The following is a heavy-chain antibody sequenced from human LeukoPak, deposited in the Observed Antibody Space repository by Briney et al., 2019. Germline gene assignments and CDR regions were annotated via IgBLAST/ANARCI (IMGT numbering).Heavy chain of an antibody. D-gene: IGHD6-19*01. CDR2: IYYSGST. CDR3: ARTVYSSGWPYYYYYMDV. V-gene: IGHV4-39*07. J-gene: IGHJ6*03. Sequence: SETLSLTCTVSGGSISSSSYYWGWIRQPPGKGLEWIGSIYYSGSTYYNPSLKSRVTISVDTSKNQFSLKLSTVTAADTAVYYCARTVYSSGWPYYYYYMDVWGEGTPVTVSS. CDR1: GGSISSSSYY.